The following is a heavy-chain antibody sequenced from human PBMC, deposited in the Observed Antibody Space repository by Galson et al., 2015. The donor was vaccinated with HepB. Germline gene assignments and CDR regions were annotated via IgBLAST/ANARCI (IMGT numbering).Heavy chain of an antibody. D-gene: IGHD3-22*01. CDR3: ARGSPYYYDSSGYFPHYFDY. J-gene: IGHJ4*02. Sequence: SCAVSGFIVSSNFMSWLRQAPGKGLEWVSVIYSGGSTYYADSVKGRFTISRDNSKNTLYLQMNSLRAEDTAVYYCARGSPYYYDSSGYFPHYFDYWGQGTLVTVSS. CDR1: GFIVSSNF. V-gene: IGHV3-53*01. CDR2: IYSGGST.